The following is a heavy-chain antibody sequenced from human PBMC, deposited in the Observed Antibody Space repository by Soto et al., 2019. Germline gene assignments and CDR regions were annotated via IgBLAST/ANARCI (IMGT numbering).Heavy chain of an antibody. J-gene: IGHJ4*02. CDR3: ARYQRWLQFGFDY. CDR2: IYYSGST. D-gene: IGHD5-12*01. CDR1: GGSISSYY. Sequence: SETLSLTCTVSGGSISSYYWSWIWQPPGKGLEWIGYIYYSGSTNYNPSLKSRVTISVDTSKNQFSLKLSSVTAADTAVYYCARYQRWLQFGFDYWGQGTLVTVSS. V-gene: IGHV4-59*01.